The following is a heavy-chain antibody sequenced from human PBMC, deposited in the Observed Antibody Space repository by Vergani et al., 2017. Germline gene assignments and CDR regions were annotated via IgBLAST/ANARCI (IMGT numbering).Heavy chain of an antibody. V-gene: IGHV4-59*01. CDR2: MYHSGST. CDR1: GDSMSGYY. Sequence: QVRLQESGPGLVKPSETLSLTCSVSGDSMSGYYWSWIRQPPGKELEWIGVMYHSGSTNYNPPLETRVTISGDTSKNQLSLKLNSVTAADTAVYYCRRVADFYGLGSRLLYLGGQGILVTVSS. D-gene: IGHD3-10*01. J-gene: IGHJ4*02. CDR3: RRVADFYGLGSRLLYL.